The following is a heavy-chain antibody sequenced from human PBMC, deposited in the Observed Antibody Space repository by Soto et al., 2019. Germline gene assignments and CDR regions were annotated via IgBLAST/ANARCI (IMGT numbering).Heavy chain of an antibody. J-gene: IGHJ4*02. CDR1: GYTFTSYY. CDR2: INPSGGST. V-gene: IGHV1-46*01. D-gene: IGHD2-15*01. CDR3: ARLGDCRGGSCSGGFDY. Sequence: QVQLVQSGAEVKKPGASVKVSCKASGYTFTSYYMHWVRQAPGQGLEWMGIINPSGGSTSYAQKFQGRGTMTRETSTSTVYMELSSLRAEDTAVYYCARLGDCRGGSCSGGFDYWGQGTLVTVSS.